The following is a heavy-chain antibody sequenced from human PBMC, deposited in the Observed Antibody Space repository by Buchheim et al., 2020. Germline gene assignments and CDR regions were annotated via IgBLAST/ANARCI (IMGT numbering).Heavy chain of an antibody. D-gene: IGHD3-16*02. Sequence: QVQLQESGPGLVKPSGTLSLTCAVSGGSISGSQWWTWVRQPPGKGLEWIGETYHSGRPNYNPSLKSRVSISVAKSKNPFLLKLTSVTAADTAVYYCVSYDWGSSRPWFDYWGQGTL. CDR3: VSYDWGSSRPWFDY. CDR2: TYHSGRP. J-gene: IGHJ4*02. V-gene: IGHV4-4*02. CDR1: GGSISGSQW.